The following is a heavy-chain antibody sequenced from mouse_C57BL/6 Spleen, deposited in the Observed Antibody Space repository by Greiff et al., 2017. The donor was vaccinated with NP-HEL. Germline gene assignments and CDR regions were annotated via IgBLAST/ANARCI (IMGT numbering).Heavy chain of an antibody. CDR2: IPPGYLDT. Sequence: QVQLQQSGPELVKPGASVKIYCKASGDAFSSPWMNWVKQRPGPGLSFLFLIPPGYLDTNYNGKFKGKATLTADKSSSTAYMQLSSLTSEDSAVYFCANYYGSSYLWFAYWGQGTLVTVSA. J-gene: IGHJ3*01. V-gene: IGHV1-82*01. D-gene: IGHD1-1*01. CDR3: ANYYGSSYLWFAY. CDR1: GDAFSSPW.